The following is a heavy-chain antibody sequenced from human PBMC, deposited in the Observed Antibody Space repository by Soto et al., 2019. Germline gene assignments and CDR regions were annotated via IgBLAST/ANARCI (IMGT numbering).Heavy chain of an antibody. CDR3: AKSPHYDFWSGYPYYFDY. CDR1: GFTFSTYA. D-gene: IGHD3-3*01. CDR2: ISGSGSST. J-gene: IGHJ4*02. V-gene: IGHV3-23*01. Sequence: EVQLLESGGGLVQPGGSLRLSCAASGFTFSTYAMSWVRQAPGKGLEWVSTISGSGSSTYYADSVKGRFTISRDNSKNTLYLQMNSLRAEDTAFYFCAKSPHYDFWSGYPYYFDYWGQGTLVTVSS.